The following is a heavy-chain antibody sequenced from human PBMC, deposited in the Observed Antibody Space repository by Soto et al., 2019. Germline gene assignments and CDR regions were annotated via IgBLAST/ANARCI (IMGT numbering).Heavy chain of an antibody. J-gene: IGHJ4*02. V-gene: IGHV4-34*01. CDR3: ARGIRVAATRGAGRYFDY. CDR1: GGSFSGYY. Sequence: SETLSLTCAVYGGSFSGYYWSWIRQPPGKGLEWIGEINHSGSTNYNPSLKSRVTISVDTSKNQFSLKLSSVTAADTAVYYCARGIRVAATRGAGRYFDYWGQGTLVTSPQ. CDR2: INHSGST. D-gene: IGHD2-15*01.